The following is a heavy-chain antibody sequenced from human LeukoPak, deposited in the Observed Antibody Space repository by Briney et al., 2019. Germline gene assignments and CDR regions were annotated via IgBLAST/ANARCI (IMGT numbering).Heavy chain of an antibody. V-gene: IGHV4-39*07. CDR3: ARGGAGYYGSGKSNDY. CDR1: GGSISSSSYY. J-gene: IGHJ4*02. CDR2: IYYSGST. Sequence: SETLSLTCTVSGGSISSSSYYWGWIRQPPGKGLEWIGSIYYSGSTYYNPSLKSRVTISVDTSKNQFSLKLSSVTAADTAVYYCARGGAGYYGSGKSNDYWGQGTLVTVSS. D-gene: IGHD3-10*01.